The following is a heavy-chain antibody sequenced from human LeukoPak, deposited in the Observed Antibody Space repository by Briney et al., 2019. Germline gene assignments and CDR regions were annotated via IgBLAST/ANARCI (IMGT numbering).Heavy chain of an antibody. J-gene: IGHJ4*02. Sequence: GGSLSLSCAASGFTLSSYAMSWVRQAPGKGLEWVSAISGSGGSTYYADSVKGRFTIPRDNSKNTLYLQMNSLRAEDTAVYYCAKDSDHSNQVTPDYWGQGTLVPVSS. V-gene: IGHV3-23*01. CDR2: ISGSGGST. CDR1: GFTLSSYA. D-gene: IGHD4-11*01. CDR3: AKDSDHSNQVTPDY.